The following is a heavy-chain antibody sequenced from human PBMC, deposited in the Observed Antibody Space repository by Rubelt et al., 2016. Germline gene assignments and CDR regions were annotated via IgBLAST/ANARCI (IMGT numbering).Heavy chain of an antibody. CDR3: AKETEMIVLSPSLVY. V-gene: IGHV3-23*01. CDR2: ISGSGGST. D-gene: IGHD2/OR15-2a*01. J-gene: IGHJ4*02. Sequence: EVQLLESGGGLVQPGGSLRLSCRASGFTFSSYAMNWVRQAPGKGLEWVSHISGSGGSTNPADPVKGRFTISRENSKKTLYRQMNSLRAEGTAVYYCAKETEMIVLSPSLVYWGQGTLVTVSS. CDR1: GFTFSSYA.